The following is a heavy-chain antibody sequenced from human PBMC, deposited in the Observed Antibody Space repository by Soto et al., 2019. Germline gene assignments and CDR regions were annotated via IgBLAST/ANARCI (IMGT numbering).Heavy chain of an antibody. Sequence: GESLKISCKGSGYSFTSYWIGWVRQMPGKGLEWMGIIYPGDSDTRYSPSFQGQVTISADKSISTAYLQWSSLKASDTAMYYCARHFSDLDLFNWFDPWGQGTLVTVSS. CDR2: IYPGDSDT. CDR1: GYSFTSYW. J-gene: IGHJ5*02. V-gene: IGHV5-51*01. CDR3: ARHFSDLDLFNWFDP.